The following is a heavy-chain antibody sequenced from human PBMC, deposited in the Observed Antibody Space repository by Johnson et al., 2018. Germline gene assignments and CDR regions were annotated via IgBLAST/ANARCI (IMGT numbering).Heavy chain of an antibody. D-gene: IGHD4-17*01. Sequence: QVQLVQSGAEVKKPGASVKVSCKASGYTFTSYAMHWVRQAPGQRLEWMGWINAGNGNTKYSQKFQGRVTITRDTSASTAYMELSSLRSEDTAVYYCARVPTVTNYYYYMDVWGKGTTVTVSS. V-gene: IGHV1-3*01. CDR2: INAGNGNT. CDR3: ARVPTVTNYYYYMDV. J-gene: IGHJ6*03. CDR1: GYTFTSYA.